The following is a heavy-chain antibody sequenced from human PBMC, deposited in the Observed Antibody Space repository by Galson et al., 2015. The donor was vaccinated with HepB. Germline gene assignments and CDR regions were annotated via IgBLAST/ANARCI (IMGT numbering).Heavy chain of an antibody. CDR1: GFTFSDYA. CDR2: VSDSDDTT. CDR3: GKDDFWSAYGGGVDV. Sequence: LRLSCAASGFTFSDYAMSWVRQAPGKGLEWVSAVSDSDDTTYYADSVKGRFTISRDKSKNTLYLQMNSLRVDDTAVYYCGKDDFWSAYGGGVDVWGQGTTVTVSS. V-gene: IGHV3-23*01. J-gene: IGHJ6*02. D-gene: IGHD3-3*01.